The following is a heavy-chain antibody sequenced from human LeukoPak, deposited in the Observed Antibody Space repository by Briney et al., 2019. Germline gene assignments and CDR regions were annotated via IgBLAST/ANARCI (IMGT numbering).Heavy chain of an antibody. CDR3: ASDGGYSYEDRRADLYYFDY. J-gene: IGHJ4*02. CDR1: GYTFTSDD. CDR2: INPSGGST. D-gene: IGHD5-18*01. V-gene: IGHV1-46*01. Sequence: ASVKVSCKASGYTFTSDDMHWGRQAPGQGLGWMGVINPSGGSTNDSQNFQGRVSITRDTSTRTVYMALSSLRSEDTAVHYCASDGGYSYEDRRADLYYFDYWGQGTLVTVSS.